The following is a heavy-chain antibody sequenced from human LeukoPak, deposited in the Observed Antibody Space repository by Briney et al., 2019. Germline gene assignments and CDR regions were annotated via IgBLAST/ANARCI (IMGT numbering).Heavy chain of an antibody. J-gene: IGHJ4*02. CDR1: GLTFSNYA. CDR3: ARYSQWLVPFDY. V-gene: IGHV3-23*01. D-gene: IGHD6-19*01. Sequence: GGSLRLSCAASGLTFSNYAMSWVRQAPGKGLEWVSGISDSGGSTHYADSVKGRFTISRDNAKNSLYLQMNSLRAEDTAVYYCARYSQWLVPFDYWGQGTLVAVSS. CDR2: ISDSGGST.